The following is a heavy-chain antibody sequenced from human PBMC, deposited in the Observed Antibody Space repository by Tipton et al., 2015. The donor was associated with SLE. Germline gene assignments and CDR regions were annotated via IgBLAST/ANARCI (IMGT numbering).Heavy chain of an antibody. CDR3: ARETGSGPAAL. CDR1: GGSISSSTYY. V-gene: IGHV4-39*07. J-gene: IGHJ3*01. D-gene: IGHD5-12*01. CDR2: INYSGNT. Sequence: TLSLTCTVSGGSISSSTYYWAWIRPPPGKGLEWIGNINYSGNTYYNPSLKSRLTISLDTSRNQISLELTSVTAAETAMYFCARETGSGPAALWGQGTMVTVSS.